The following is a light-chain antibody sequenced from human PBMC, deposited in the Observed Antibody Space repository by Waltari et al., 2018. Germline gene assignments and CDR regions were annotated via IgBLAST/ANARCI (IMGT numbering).Light chain of an antibody. V-gene: IGLV1-36*01. J-gene: IGLJ7*01. Sequence: QSVLTQPPSASEAARKSVTIPCSGSNSNIGSNGVSWYQQLPETAPKLLIYYNNRRPSGVSDRFSGSKSGTSASLAISGLQTEDEANYYCASWDDNLNGGVFGGGTRLTVL. CDR1: NSNIGSNG. CDR3: ASWDDNLNGGV. CDR2: YNN.